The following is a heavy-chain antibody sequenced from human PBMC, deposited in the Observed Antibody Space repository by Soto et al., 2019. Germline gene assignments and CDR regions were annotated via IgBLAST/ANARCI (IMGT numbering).Heavy chain of an antibody. CDR2: INWNSGDI. Sequence: EMQLVESGGGLVQPGRSLRLSCAASGFTFDDFAMHWVRQAPGKGLEWVSGINWNSGDIDYADSVRGRFTISRDNAKNALYMQMNSLRAEDAAFYYCVKDIGASGAYWHFDLWGRGTLVTVSS. J-gene: IGHJ2*01. CDR1: GFTFDDFA. D-gene: IGHD2-8*02. V-gene: IGHV3-9*01. CDR3: VKDIGASGAYWHFDL.